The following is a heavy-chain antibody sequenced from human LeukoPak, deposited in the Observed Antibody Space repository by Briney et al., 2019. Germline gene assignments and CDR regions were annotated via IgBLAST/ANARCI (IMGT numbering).Heavy chain of an antibody. V-gene: IGHV4-39*07. CDR3: ARIAAYYYDSSAQGGGSQYYFDY. CDR2: IYYSGST. D-gene: IGHD3-22*01. J-gene: IGHJ4*02. CDR1: GGSISSSSYY. Sequence: SETLSLTCTVSGGSISSSSYYWGWIRQPPGKGLEWIGSIYYSGSTYYNPSLKSRVTISVGTSKNQFSLKLSSVTAADTAVYYCARIAAYYYDSSAQGGGSQYYFDYWGQGTLVTVSS.